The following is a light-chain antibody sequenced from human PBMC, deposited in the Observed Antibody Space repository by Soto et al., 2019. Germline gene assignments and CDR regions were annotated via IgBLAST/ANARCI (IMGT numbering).Light chain of an antibody. Sequence: EIVLTQSPATLSLPPGERATLSCRASQSVSSDLAWYQQKPGQAPRLLIYDASNRATGIPARFSGSGSGTDFTLTISSLEPEDFAVYYCQQRSNWPLTFGGGTKVEIK. CDR2: DAS. J-gene: IGKJ4*01. CDR3: QQRSNWPLT. V-gene: IGKV3-11*01. CDR1: QSVSSD.